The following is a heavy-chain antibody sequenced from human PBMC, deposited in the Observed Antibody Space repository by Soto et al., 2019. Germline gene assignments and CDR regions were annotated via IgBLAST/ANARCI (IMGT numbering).Heavy chain of an antibody. D-gene: IGHD6-6*01. CDR1: GYTFTSYG. CDR2: ISAYNGNT. J-gene: IGHJ4*02. Sequence: QVQLVQSGAEVKKPGASVKVSCKASGYTFTSYGISWVRQAPGQGLEWMGWISAYNGNTNYAQKLKGRGTMTTDTSTSTAYMELRSLRSDDTAVYYCARLGKQLVRRRGSDIDYWGQGTLVTVSS. CDR3: ARLGKQLVRRRGSDIDY. V-gene: IGHV1-18*01.